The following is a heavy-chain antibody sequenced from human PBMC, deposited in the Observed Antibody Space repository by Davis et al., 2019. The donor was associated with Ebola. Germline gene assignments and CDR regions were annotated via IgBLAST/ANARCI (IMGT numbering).Heavy chain of an antibody. J-gene: IGHJ4*02. CDR2: IYYSGST. V-gene: IGHV4-61*08. D-gene: IGHD6-19*01. Sequence: SETLSLTCTVSGGSISSGGSYWSWIRQHPGEGLEYIGYIYYSGSTNYNPSLKSRVTISVDTSKNQFSLKLSSVTAADTAVYYCAREGSSGWYGVGYWGQGTLVTVSS. CDR3: AREGSSGWYGVGY. CDR1: GGSISSGGSY.